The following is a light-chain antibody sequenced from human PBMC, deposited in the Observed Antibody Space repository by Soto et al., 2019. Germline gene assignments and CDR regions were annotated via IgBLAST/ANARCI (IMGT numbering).Light chain of an antibody. J-gene: IGKJ1*01. V-gene: IGKV3-15*01. CDR1: QSVSSN. CDR2: GAS. CDR3: QQYNNWPRS. Sequence: EIVMTQSPATLSVSPGERATLSCRASQSVSSNLAWYQQKRGQAPRLLIYGASTRATGIPARFSGSGSGTEFTLTISRLQSEDFAVFYCQQYNNWPRSFGQGTKVEIK.